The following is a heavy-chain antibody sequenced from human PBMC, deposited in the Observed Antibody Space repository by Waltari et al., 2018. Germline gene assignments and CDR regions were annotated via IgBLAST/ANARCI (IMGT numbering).Heavy chain of an antibody. Sequence: EVQLVESGGALVQPGGSLRLSCGASGFIFSRHSMGWARQASGKGLEWVTAIDHIGRITYYADSVKGRFTVSRDNSRNTLSLQMDSLRVEDTAVYHCTKRYCDDDRCYGLDYWGQGTLVTVSS. CDR3: TKRYCDDDRCYGLDY. J-gene: IGHJ4*02. CDR2: IDHIGRIT. D-gene: IGHD2-21*01. V-gene: IGHV3-23*04. CDR1: GFIFSRHS.